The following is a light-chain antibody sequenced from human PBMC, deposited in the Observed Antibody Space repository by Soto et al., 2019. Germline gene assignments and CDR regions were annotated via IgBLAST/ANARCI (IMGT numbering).Light chain of an antibody. CDR2: DVN. J-gene: IGLJ2*01. V-gene: IGLV2-11*01. CDR3: CSYAGSYTYMV. Sequence: QSALTQPRSVSASPGQSVTISCTGTSSDVGGYNYVSWYQQHPDKAPKLIIYDVNKRPSGVPDRFSGCKSGNTASLTISGLQAEDEADYYCCSYAGSYTYMVFGGGTKLTVL. CDR1: SSDVGGYNY.